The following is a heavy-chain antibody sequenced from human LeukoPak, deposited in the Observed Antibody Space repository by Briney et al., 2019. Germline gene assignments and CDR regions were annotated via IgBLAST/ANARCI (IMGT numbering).Heavy chain of an antibody. D-gene: IGHD6-13*01. CDR2: ISSSSSYI. Sequence: GGSLRLSCAASGFTFSSYSMNWVRQAPGKGLEWVSSISSSSSYIYYADSAKGRFTISRDNAKNSLYLQMNSLRAEDTAVYYCARDVSLAAAGANWLDPWGQGTLVTVSS. V-gene: IGHV3-21*01. CDR1: GFTFSSYS. CDR3: ARDVSLAAAGANWLDP. J-gene: IGHJ5*02.